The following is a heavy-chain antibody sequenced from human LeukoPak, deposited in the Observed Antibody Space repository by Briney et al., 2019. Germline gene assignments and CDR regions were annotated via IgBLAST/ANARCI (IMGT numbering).Heavy chain of an antibody. CDR2: MYYSGST. J-gene: IGHJ5*02. D-gene: IGHD3-22*01. Sequence: PSQTLSLTCTVSGGSISSGDYYWSWIRQPAGKGLEWIAYMYYSGSTYYNPSLKSRVTMSADTSKNQLSLKLSSVTAADTAVYYCARPYYYDSRIDPWGQGILVTVSS. CDR3: ARPYYYDSRIDP. CDR1: GGSISSGDYY. V-gene: IGHV4-30-4*01.